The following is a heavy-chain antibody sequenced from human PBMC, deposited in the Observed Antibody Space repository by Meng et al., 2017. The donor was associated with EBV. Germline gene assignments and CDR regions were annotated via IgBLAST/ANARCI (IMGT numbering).Heavy chain of an antibody. CDR1: GGSLSSRTW. D-gene: IGHD1-1*01. CDR3: VGTRTGTPDY. Sequence: PVASLGLSEPSRPLSLPCAVRGGSLSSRTWWSWCRPPPGKGLDWIGEIYHSGSTNYNPFLKSRVTISVAKSKNQFSLKLGSVTAADTAVYYCVGTRTGTPDYWGQGTLVTVSS. J-gene: IGHJ4*02. CDR2: IYHSGST. V-gene: IGHV4-4*02.